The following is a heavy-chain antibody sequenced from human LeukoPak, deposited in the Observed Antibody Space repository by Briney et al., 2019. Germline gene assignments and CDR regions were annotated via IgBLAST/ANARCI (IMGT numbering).Heavy chain of an antibody. D-gene: IGHD1-26*01. CDR1: GFTFSSYD. V-gene: IGHV3-13*01. CDR3: ARSLPSGSYYYYGMDV. CDR2: IGTAGDT. Sequence: GGSLRLSCAASGFTFSSYDMHWVRQATGKGLEWVSAIGTAGDTYYPGSVKGRFTISRGNAKNSLYLQMNSLRAGDTAVYYCARSLPSGSYYYYGMDVWGQGTTVTVSS. J-gene: IGHJ6*02.